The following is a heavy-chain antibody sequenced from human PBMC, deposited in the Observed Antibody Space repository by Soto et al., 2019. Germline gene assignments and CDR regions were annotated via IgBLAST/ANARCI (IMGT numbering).Heavy chain of an antibody. CDR2: INPILGIT. D-gene: IGHD5-12*01. Sequence: SVKVSCKASGGTFSSYTISWVRQAPGQGLEWMGRINPILGITNYSQKFQGRVTITRDKSTSTAYMELSSLRSEDTAVYYCARARDDIVATIIYDYWGQGTLVTVSS. CDR1: GGTFSSYT. V-gene: IGHV1-69*02. CDR3: ARARDDIVATIIYDY. J-gene: IGHJ4*02.